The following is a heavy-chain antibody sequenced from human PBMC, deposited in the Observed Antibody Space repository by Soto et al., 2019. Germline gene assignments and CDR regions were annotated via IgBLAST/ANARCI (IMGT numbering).Heavy chain of an antibody. V-gene: IGHV1-69*04. D-gene: IGHD3-9*01. CDR1: GGTFSSYT. CDR3: AREHSYYDILTGPFFDY. J-gene: IGHJ4*02. Sequence: ASVKVSCKASGGTFSSYTISWVRQAPGQGLEWMGRIIPILGIANYAQKFQGRVTITADKSTSTAYMELSSLRSEDTAVYYCAREHSYYDILTGPFFDYWGQGTLVTVSS. CDR2: IIPILGIA.